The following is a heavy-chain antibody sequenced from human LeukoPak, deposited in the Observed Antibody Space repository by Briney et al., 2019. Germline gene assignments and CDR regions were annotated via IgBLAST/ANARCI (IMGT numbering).Heavy chain of an antibody. J-gene: IGHJ4*02. D-gene: IGHD6-6*01. CDR2: ISAYNGNT. CDR3: ASYEYSSSSSLDY. CDR1: GYTFTSYG. Sequence: ASVKVSCKASGYTFTSYGISWVRQAPGQGLEWMGWISAYNGNTNYAQKLQGRVTMTIDTSTSTAYMELRSPRSEETAVYYCASYEYSSSSSLDYWGQGTLVTVSS. V-gene: IGHV1-18*01.